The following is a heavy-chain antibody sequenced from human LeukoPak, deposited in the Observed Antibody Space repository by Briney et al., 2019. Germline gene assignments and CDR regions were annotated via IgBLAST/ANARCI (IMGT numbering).Heavy chain of an antibody. CDR2: INHSGST. V-gene: IGHV4-34*01. CDR3: ARRITMVRGVKYYYYMDV. J-gene: IGHJ6*03. D-gene: IGHD3-10*01. Sequence: SETLSLTXAVYGGSFGGYYWSWIRQAPGKGLEWIGEINHSGSTNYSPSLKSRVTISVDTSKNQFSLKLSSVTAADTAVYYCARRITMVRGVKYYYYMDVGGKGTTVTVSS. CDR1: GGSFGGYY.